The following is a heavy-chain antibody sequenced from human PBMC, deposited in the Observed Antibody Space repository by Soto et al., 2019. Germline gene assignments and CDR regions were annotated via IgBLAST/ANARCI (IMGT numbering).Heavy chain of an antibody. CDR2: VYYSGFT. J-gene: IGHJ5*02. CDR1: GGSISTYY. Sequence: ASETLSLTCTVSGGSISTYYWSWIRQPPGKGLEWIGYVYYSGFTKYNPSLQSRVTISVDTSKNQFSLKLSSVTAADTAVYYCARDRSAAGYNWFDPWGQGTLVTVSS. D-gene: IGHD6-13*01. CDR3: ARDRSAAGYNWFDP. V-gene: IGHV4-59*01.